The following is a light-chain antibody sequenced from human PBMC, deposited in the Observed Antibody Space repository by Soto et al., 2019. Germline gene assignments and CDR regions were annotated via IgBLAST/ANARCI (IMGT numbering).Light chain of an antibody. CDR3: QQYGSSPPRT. CDR1: QSVSNDF. V-gene: IGKV3-20*01. Sequence: EIVLTQSPGILSLSPGERATLSCRASQSVSNDFLAWYQQKPGQAPRLLIYVASTRATDVPDRFSGSGSRADFTLSISRLEPEDFAVYYCQQYGSSPPRTVGQGTKVEMK. CDR2: VAS. J-gene: IGKJ1*01.